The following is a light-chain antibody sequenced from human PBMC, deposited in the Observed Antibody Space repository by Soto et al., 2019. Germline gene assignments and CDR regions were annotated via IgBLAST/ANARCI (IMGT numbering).Light chain of an antibody. J-gene: IGKJ5*01. Sequence: DIQMTQSPSSLSASVGDRVTITCRASQSISSYLNWYQQKPGKAPKLLIYAASSLQSGVPSRFSVSGSGTDFTLTISSLQPEDFATYYCQQSYSTLITVGQGTRLEIK. CDR1: QSISSY. CDR2: AAS. V-gene: IGKV1-39*01. CDR3: QQSYSTLIT.